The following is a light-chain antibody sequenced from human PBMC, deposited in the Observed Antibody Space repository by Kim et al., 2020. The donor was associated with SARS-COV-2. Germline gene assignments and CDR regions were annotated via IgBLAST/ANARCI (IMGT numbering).Light chain of an antibody. CDR2: WAS. J-gene: IGKJ1*01. CDR3: HQYYTTPPT. CDR1: QSVLYSSNNKNY. Sequence: DIVMTQSPDSLAVSLGERATINCKSSQSVLYSSNNKNYLAWYQQKPRQPPKLLIYWASTRESGVPDRFSGSGSGTDFTLTISSLQAEDVAVYYCHQYYTTPPTFGQGTKVDIK. V-gene: IGKV4-1*01.